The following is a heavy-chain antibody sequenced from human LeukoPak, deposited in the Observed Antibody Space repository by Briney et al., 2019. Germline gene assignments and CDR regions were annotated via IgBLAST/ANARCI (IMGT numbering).Heavy chain of an antibody. D-gene: IGHD3-22*01. V-gene: IGHV4-39*02. J-gene: IGHJ4*02. CDR2: IYYSGST. Sequence: SETLSLTCTVSGGSISSSSYYWGWIRQPPGKGLEWIGSIYYSGSTYYNPSLKSRVTISVDTSKNQFFLKLSSVTAADTAVYYCARDSTRSYYYDSSGFTVGLGYWGQGTLVTVSS. CDR3: ARDSTRSYYYDSSGFTVGLGY. CDR1: GGSISSSSYY.